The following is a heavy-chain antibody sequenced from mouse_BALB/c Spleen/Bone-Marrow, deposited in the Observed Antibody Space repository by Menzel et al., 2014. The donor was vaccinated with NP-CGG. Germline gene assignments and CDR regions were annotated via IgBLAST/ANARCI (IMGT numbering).Heavy chain of an antibody. V-gene: IGHV2-5*01. Sequence: VKLQESGPGLVQPSQSLSITCTVSGFSLTSYGIHWVRQSPGKGLEWLGVIWRGGSTDYNAAFMSRLSITKDNSKSQVFFKMNSLQADDTAIYYCAKRGLIYYGNYYAMDYWGQGTSVTVSS. D-gene: IGHD2-1*01. CDR1: GFSLTSYG. CDR2: IWRGGST. J-gene: IGHJ4*01. CDR3: AKRGLIYYGNYYAMDY.